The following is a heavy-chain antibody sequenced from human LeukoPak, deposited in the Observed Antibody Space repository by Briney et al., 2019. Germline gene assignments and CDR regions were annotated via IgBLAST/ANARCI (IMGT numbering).Heavy chain of an antibody. CDR1: GGSISSSSYY. V-gene: IGHV4-39*01. Sequence: PSETLSLTCTVSGGSISSSSYYWGWIRQPPGKGLEWIGSIYYSGSTYYNPSLKSRVTISVDTSKNQFSLKLSSVTAADTAVYYCARHLSIAAAGNWFDPWGQGTLVTVSS. D-gene: IGHD6-13*01. CDR3: ARHLSIAAAGNWFDP. J-gene: IGHJ5*02. CDR2: IYYSGST.